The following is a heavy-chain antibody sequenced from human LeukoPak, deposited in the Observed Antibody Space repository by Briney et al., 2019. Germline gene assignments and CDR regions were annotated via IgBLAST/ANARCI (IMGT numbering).Heavy chain of an antibody. D-gene: IGHD5-12*01. CDR2: IYYSGST. J-gene: IGHJ6*04. V-gene: IGHV4-59*01. CDR3: ARAGGYDQLDYYYGMDV. CDR1: GGSISSYY. Sequence: PSETLSLTCTVSGGSISSYYWSWLRQPPGKGLEWIGYIYYSGSTNYNPSLKSRVTISVDTYKNQFSLKPSSVTAADTAVYYCARAGGYDQLDYYYGMDVWGKGTTVTVSS.